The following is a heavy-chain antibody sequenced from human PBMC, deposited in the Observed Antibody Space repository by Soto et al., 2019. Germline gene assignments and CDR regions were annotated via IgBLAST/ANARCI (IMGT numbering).Heavy chain of an antibody. CDR2: INHSGGT. J-gene: IGHJ6*02. CDR1: GGSFSGYY. D-gene: IGHD3-3*01. CDR3: ARGRVVWSGYYTSYYYGMDV. Sequence: SETLSLTCAVYGGSFSGYYWSWIRQPPGKGLEWIGEINHSGGTNYNPSLKSRVTISVDTSKNQFSLKLSSVTAADTAVYYCARGRVVWSGYYTSYYYGMDVWGQGTTVTV. V-gene: IGHV4-34*01.